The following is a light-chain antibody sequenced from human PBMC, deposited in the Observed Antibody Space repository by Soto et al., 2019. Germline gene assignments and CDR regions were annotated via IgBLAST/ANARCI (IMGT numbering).Light chain of an antibody. V-gene: IGLV2-8*01. CDR1: SSDVGGYNY. Sequence: QSALTQPPSASGSPGQSVTISCTGTSSDVGGYNYVSWYQQHPDKAPKLLIYEVSKRPSGVPDRFSGSKSGNTASLTVSGLLTDDEADYYCSSYAGSNKRYVFGTGTKLTVL. CDR3: SSYAGSNKRYV. CDR2: EVS. J-gene: IGLJ1*01.